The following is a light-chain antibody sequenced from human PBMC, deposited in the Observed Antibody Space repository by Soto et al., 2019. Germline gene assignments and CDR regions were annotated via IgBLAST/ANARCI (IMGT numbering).Light chain of an antibody. CDR3: QVFHVYPIP. J-gene: IGKJ5*01. V-gene: IGKV1-39*02. CDR2: ASS. Sequence: DVRRTKTTSTLSASVGDRVTITCRASQSISKYLIWYQLKPGKAPKLLIYASSSLQSGVPSRFSGSGSGTDFTLTISSLQPEDFTPYCCQVFHVYPIPSGQ. CDR1: QSISKY.